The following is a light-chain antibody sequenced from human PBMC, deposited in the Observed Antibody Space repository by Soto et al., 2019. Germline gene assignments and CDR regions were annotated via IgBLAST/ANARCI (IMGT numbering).Light chain of an antibody. CDR1: SSDVGGYNY. J-gene: IGLJ1*01. V-gene: IGLV2-14*01. CDR2: EVS. CDR3: SSYTSSSTYV. Sequence: QSSLTQPRSVSGSPGQSVTISCTGTSSDVGGYNYVSWYQQHPGKAPKLMIYEVSNRPSGVSNRFSGSKSGNTASLTISGLQAEDEADYYCSSYTSSSTYVFGTGTQLTVL.